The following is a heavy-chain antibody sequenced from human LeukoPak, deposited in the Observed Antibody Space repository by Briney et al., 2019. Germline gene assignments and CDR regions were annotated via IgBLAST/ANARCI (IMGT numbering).Heavy chain of an antibody. J-gene: IGHJ3*02. Sequence: SETLSLTCAVSGYSISSGYYWGWIRQPPGKGLEWIGSFYHSGSTYYNPSLRSRVTISVDRSKNQFSLKLSSVTAADTAVYYCARQAVADAFDIWGQRTMVTVSS. CDR2: FYHSGST. V-gene: IGHV4-38-2*01. CDR3: ARQAVADAFDI. D-gene: IGHD6-19*01. CDR1: GYSISSGYY.